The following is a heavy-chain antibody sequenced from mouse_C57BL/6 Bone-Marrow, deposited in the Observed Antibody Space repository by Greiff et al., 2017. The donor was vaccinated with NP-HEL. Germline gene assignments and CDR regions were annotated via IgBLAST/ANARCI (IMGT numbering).Heavy chain of an antibody. J-gene: IGHJ3*01. CDR2: IYPRSGNT. CDR1: GYTFTSYG. V-gene: IGHV1-81*01. Sequence: VQLVESGAELARPGASVKLSCKASGYTFTSYGISWVKQRTGQGLEWIGEIYPRSGNTYYNEKFKGKATLTADKSSSTAYMELRSLTSEDSAGYFCARTTRAWFAYWGQGTLVTVSA. D-gene: IGHD1-1*01. CDR3: ARTTRAWFAY.